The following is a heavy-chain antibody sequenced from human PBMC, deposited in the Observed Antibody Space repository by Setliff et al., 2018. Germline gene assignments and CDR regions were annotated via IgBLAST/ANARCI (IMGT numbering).Heavy chain of an antibody. J-gene: IGHJ3*02. CDR2: IYWDDDK. CDR1: GFSLKTTGVG. D-gene: IGHD3-16*01. V-gene: IGHV2-5*02. Sequence: ESGPTLVNPTQTLTLTCTFSGFSLKTTGVGVGWIRQPPGKAPECLGIIYWDDDKRYSPSLKGRVTISKDTSKNQVVLTMTNMDPVDTATYYCAYRKIWGNAFDIWGQGTMVTVSS. CDR3: AYRKIWGNAFDI.